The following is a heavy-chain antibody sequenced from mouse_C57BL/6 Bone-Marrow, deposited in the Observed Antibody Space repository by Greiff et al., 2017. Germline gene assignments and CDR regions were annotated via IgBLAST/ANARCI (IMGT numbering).Heavy chain of an antibody. D-gene: IGHD2-3*01. Sequence: DVMLVESGGGLVKPGGSLKLSCAASGFTFSSYAMSWVRQTPEKRLEWVATISDGGSYTYYPDNVKGRFTISRDNAKNNLYLQMSHLKSEDTAMYYCAREDGGPERFAYWGQGTLVTDSA. CDR2: ISDGGSYT. CDR3: AREDGGPERFAY. CDR1: GFTFSSYA. V-gene: IGHV5-4*01. J-gene: IGHJ3*01.